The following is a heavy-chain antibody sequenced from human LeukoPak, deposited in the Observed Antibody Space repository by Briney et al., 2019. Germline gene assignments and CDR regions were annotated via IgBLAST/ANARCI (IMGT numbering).Heavy chain of an antibody. CDR1: GFTFSRYS. D-gene: IGHD2-8*01. Sequence: GGSLRLSCAASGFTFSRYSMNWVRQAPGKGLEWVSSISISSNYIYYTDSLKGRFTISRDNAKNSLYLQMNSLRAEDTAVYYCARALIGYYFDYWGQGTLVTVSS. V-gene: IGHV3-21*06. CDR2: ISISSNYI. CDR3: ARALIGYYFDY. J-gene: IGHJ4*02.